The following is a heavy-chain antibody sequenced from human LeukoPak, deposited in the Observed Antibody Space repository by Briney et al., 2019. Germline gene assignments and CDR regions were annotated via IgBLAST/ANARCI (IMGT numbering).Heavy chain of an antibody. CDR2: IWSDGSNK. V-gene: IGHV3-33*01. D-gene: IGHD6-13*01. Sequence: GGSLRLSCAASGFTFSTYGMHWVRQAPGKGLEWVAVIWSDGSNKYYADSVRGRFTISRDNPKNTVYLQMNNLRVEDTALYYCVSAAGPSDNWGQGTLVTVSS. J-gene: IGHJ4*01. CDR1: GFTFSTYG. CDR3: VSAAGPSDN.